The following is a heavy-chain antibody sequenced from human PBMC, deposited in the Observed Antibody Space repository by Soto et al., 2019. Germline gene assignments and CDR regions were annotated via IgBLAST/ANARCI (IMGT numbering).Heavy chain of an antibody. V-gene: IGHV5-51*01. CDR2: IYPGDSDT. CDR1: GYSFTSYW. J-gene: IGHJ6*02. Sequence: PGESLKISCKGSGYSFTSYWIGWVRQMPGKGLEWMGIIYPGDSDTRYSPSFQGQFTISADKAISTAYLQWSSLKASGNAMYYGARVARLLIVEYYYYGMDVWGQGTKVTVSS. D-gene: IGHD5-12*01. CDR3: ARVARLLIVEYYYYGMDV.